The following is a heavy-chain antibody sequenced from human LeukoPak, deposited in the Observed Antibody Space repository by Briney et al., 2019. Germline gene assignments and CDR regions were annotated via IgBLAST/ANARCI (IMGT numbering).Heavy chain of an antibody. CDR2: IYHSGST. V-gene: IGHV4-38-2*02. J-gene: IGHJ5*02. CDR1: GYSISSGYY. Sequence: SETLSLTCTVSGYSISSGYYWGWIRQPPGKGLEWIGSIYHSGSTYYNPSLKSRVTISVDTSKNQFSLKLSSATAADTAVYYCARDQYYDSSGYYWFDPWGQGTLVTVSS. CDR3: ARDQYYDSSGYYWFDP. D-gene: IGHD3-22*01.